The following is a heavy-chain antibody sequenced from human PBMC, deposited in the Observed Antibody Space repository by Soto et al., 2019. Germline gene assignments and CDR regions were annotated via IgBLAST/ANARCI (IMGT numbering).Heavy chain of an antibody. CDR3: ARGISLGASVFYGDYLDY. D-gene: IGHD4-17*01. J-gene: IGHJ4*02. Sequence: GGSLRLSCAASGFTFSSYSMNWVRQAPGKGLEWVSYISSSSTIYYADSVKGRFTISRDNAKNSLYLQMNSLRDEDTAVYYCARGISLGASVFYGDYLDYWGQGTLVTVSS. V-gene: IGHV3-48*02. CDR2: ISSSSTI. CDR1: GFTFSSYS.